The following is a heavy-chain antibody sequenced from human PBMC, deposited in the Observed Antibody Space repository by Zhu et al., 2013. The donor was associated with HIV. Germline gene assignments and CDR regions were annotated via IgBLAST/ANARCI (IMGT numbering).Heavy chain of an antibody. V-gene: IGHV1-69*01. CDR2: IIPIFGTA. D-gene: IGHD3-10*01. J-gene: IGHJ5*02. CDR1: GGTFSSYA. Sequence: QVQLVQSGAEVKKPGSSVKVSCKASGGTFSSYAISWVRQAPGQGLEWMGGIIPIFGTANYAQKFQGRVTITADESTSTAYMELSSLRSEDTAVYYCARAYGSGSYYNVGWFDPWGQGTLGHRLL. CDR3: ARAYGSGSYYNVGWFDP.